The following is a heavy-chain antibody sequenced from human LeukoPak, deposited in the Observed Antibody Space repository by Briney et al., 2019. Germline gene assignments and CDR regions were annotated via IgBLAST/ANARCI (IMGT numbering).Heavy chain of an antibody. V-gene: IGHV3-9*01. CDR1: GFTFDDYA. Sequence: GRSLRLSCAASGFTFDDYAMHWVRQAPGKGLEWVSGISWNSGSIGYADSVKGRFTISRDNSKNMLYLQMSSLRVEDTAVYYCGKDLEQMGWYGSGSIDYWGQGTLVTVSS. CDR3: GKDLEQMGWYGSGSIDY. CDR2: ISWNSGSI. D-gene: IGHD3-10*01. J-gene: IGHJ4*02.